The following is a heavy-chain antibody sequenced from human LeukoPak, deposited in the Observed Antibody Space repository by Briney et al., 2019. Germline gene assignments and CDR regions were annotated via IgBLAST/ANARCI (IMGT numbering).Heavy chain of an antibody. CDR3: AASLRFLEWLYDY. CDR2: INPNSGGT. V-gene: IGHV1-2*02. J-gene: IGHJ4*02. CDR1: GYTFTGYY. D-gene: IGHD3-3*01. Sequence: ASVKVSCKASGYTFTGYYMHWVRQAPGQGLEWMGWINPNSGGTNYAQKFQGKVTMTRDTSISTAYMELSRLRSDDTAVYYCAASLRFLEWLYDYWGQGTLVTVSS.